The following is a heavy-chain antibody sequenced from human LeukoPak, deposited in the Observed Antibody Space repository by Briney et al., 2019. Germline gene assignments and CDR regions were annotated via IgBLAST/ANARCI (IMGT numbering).Heavy chain of an antibody. D-gene: IGHD3-10*01. Sequence: SETLSLTCTVSGGSISTYYWSWIRQPPGKGLEWIGYIYYRGSANYNPSLKSRLTISVDTSKNQLSLKLTSVTAADTAMYYCARAGDYYSSGSYLGYWGQGTLVTVSS. V-gene: IGHV4-59*01. CDR3: ARAGDYYSSGSYLGY. CDR2: IYYRGSA. J-gene: IGHJ4*02. CDR1: GGSISTYY.